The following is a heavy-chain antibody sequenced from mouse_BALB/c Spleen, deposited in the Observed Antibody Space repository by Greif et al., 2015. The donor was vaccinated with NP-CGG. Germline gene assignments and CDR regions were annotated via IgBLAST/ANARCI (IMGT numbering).Heavy chain of an antibody. CDR3: ASGSSFDY. Sequence: EVMLVESGGGLVKPGGSLKLSCAASGFTFSDYYMYWVRQTPEKRLEWVATISDGGSYTYYPDSVKGRFTISRDNAKNNLCLQMSSLKSEDTAMYYCASGSSFDYWDQGTTLTVSS. V-gene: IGHV5-4*02. CDR1: GFTFSDYY. CDR2: ISDGGSYT. J-gene: IGHJ2*01. D-gene: IGHD1-1*01.